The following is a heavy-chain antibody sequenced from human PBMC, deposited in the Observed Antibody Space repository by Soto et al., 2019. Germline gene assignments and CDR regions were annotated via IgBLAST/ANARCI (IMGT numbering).Heavy chain of an antibody. CDR1: GGSISSSIYY. V-gene: IGHV4-39*01. CDR3: ARRLAVTGTLEYYFDY. D-gene: IGHD6-19*01. Sequence: TCTVSGGSISSSIYYWGWIRQPPGKGLEWIGNVYYSGSTYYNPSLQSRVTISVDTSKNQFSLRLNSVTASDTAVYYCARRLAVTGTLEYYFDYWGQGSLVTVSS. CDR2: VYYSGST. J-gene: IGHJ4*02.